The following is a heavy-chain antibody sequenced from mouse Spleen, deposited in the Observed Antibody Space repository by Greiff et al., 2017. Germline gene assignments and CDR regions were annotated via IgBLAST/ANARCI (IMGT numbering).Heavy chain of an antibody. CDR3: ARGDYDYDAHYFDY. J-gene: IGHJ2*01. V-gene: IGHV1-55*01. CDR1: GYTFTSYW. D-gene: IGHD2-4*01. Sequence: QVQLQQPGAELVKPGASVKMSCKASGYTFTSYWITWVKQRPGQGLEWIGDIYPGSGSTNYNEKFKSKATLTVDTSSSTAYMQLSSLTSEDSAVYYCARGDYDYDAHYFDYWGQGTTLTVSS. CDR2: IYPGSGST.